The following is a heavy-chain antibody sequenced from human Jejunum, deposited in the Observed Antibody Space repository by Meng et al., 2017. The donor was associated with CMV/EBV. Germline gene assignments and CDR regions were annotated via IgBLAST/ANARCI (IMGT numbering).Heavy chain of an antibody. CDR2: IKPHSGET. CDR1: GSTFPSLG. CDR3: ARRDFHPKYTGMDV. V-gene: IGHV1-18*01. J-gene: IGHJ6*02. Sequence: SGSTFPSLGINWLRQAPGQGLELMGWIKPHSGETHYGQKVQGRVTMTTDTSTGTAYMELRSLRSDDTAIYYCARRDFHPKYTGMDVWGQGTTVTVSS. D-gene: IGHD1-1*01.